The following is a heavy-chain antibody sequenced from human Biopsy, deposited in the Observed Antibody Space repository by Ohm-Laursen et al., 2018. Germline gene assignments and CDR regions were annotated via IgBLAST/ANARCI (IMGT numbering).Heavy chain of an antibody. CDR1: GFTFSRFW. D-gene: IGHD2-2*01. J-gene: IGHJ6*02. CDR2: TNEDGSHT. CDR3: ARESALKWYQSLSYFNGMDV. V-gene: IGHV3-74*01. Sequence: SLRLSCAASGFTFSRFWIHWVRHAPGKGLAWVSHTNEDGSHTDYADSVKGRFTVSRDNAKNSLFLHMNSLRAEDTAVYYCARESALKWYQSLSYFNGMDVWGQGTTVTVSS.